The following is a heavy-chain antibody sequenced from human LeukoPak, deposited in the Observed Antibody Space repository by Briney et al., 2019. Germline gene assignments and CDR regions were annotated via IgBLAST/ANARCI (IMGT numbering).Heavy chain of an antibody. Sequence: GESLQISCKASGYSFTTYWIGWVRQMPGKGLEWMGIIYPADSTAHYSPSFQGQVTISVDKSINTAYLQWSRLKASDTAMYYCARPLAGIAADPYWFDPWGQGTLVTVSS. D-gene: IGHD6-25*01. CDR1: GYSFTTYW. CDR2: IYPADSTA. J-gene: IGHJ5*02. V-gene: IGHV5-51*01. CDR3: ARPLAGIAADPYWFDP.